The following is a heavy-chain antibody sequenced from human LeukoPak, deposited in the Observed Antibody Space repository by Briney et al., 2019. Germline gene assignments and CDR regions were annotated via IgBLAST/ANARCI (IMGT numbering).Heavy chain of an antibody. D-gene: IGHD2/OR15-2a*01. J-gene: IGHJ4*02. Sequence: GRTLRLSCAACGYTFRMYWMHWARQAPGKGLVWVSRINSDGSSTTYADSVKGRFTISRDNAKNTLYLQMNSLRAEETAVYYCARDPQWYYYFGYWGQGTLVTVSS. V-gene: IGHV3-74*01. CDR3: ARDPQWYYYFGY. CDR1: GYTFRMYW. CDR2: INSDGSST.